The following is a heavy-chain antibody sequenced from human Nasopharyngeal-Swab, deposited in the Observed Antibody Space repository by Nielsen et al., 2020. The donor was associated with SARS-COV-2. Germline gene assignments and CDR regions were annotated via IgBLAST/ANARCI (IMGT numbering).Heavy chain of an antibody. J-gene: IGHJ6*02. D-gene: IGHD5-12*01. CDR3: AKDLAKTVASATPYYYGMDV. CDR2: ISYDGNNK. V-gene: IGHV3-30*18. Sequence: VRQMPGKGLEWVSVISYDGNNKYYADSVKGRFTISRDTSKNTLYLQMDSLRAEDTAMYYCAKDLAKTVASATPYYYGMDVWGQGTTVTVSS.